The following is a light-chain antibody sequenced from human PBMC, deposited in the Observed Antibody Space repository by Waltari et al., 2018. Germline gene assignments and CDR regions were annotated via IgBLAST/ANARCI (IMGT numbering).Light chain of an antibody. CDR3: QKYGTLPAT. CDR2: DAS. J-gene: IGKJ1*01. CDR1: QSVTRT. V-gene: IGKV3-20*01. Sequence: DIVLTQPPGTLSLSPGERATLFCRASQSVTRTLAWYQQKPGQAPRLIIYDASSRATGIPDRFSGSGYGTDFSLTISRLEPEDFAVYYCQKYGTLPATFGQGTKVEIK.